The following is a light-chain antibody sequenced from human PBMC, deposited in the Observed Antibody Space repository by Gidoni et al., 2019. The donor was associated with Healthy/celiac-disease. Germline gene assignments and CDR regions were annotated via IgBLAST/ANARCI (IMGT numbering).Light chain of an antibody. CDR1: QSVSSY. V-gene: IGKV3-11*01. CDR3: QQRSNWPLCS. J-gene: IGKJ2*04. CDR2: DAS. Sequence: DTVLTQSPATLSLSPGERATLSCRASQSVSSYLAWYQQKPGQAPRLLIYDASNRATGIPARFSGSGSGTDFTLTISSLGPEDFAVYYCQQRSNWPLCSFGQGTKLEIK.